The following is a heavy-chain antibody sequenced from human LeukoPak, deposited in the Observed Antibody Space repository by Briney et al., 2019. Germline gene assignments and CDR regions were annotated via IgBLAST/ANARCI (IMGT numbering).Heavy chain of an antibody. CDR1: GFTFSNYS. J-gene: IGHJ5*01. D-gene: IGHD6-6*01. V-gene: IGHV3-48*01. CDR2: ISSSSSAI. CDR3: ARDRQGFDS. Sequence: GGSLRLSCAASGFTFSNYSMNWVRQAPGKGLEWVSYISSSSSAIYYADSVKGRFTISRDNAKNSLYLQMNSLRAEDTAVYYCARDRQGFDSWGQGTLATVSS.